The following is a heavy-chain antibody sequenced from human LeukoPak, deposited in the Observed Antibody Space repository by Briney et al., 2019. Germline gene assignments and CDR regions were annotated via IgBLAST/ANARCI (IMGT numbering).Heavy chain of an antibody. V-gene: IGHV4-30-4*08. J-gene: IGHJ6*02. CDR2: IYYSGST. D-gene: IGHD7-27*01. CDR1: GGSISSSSYY. Sequence: SETLSLTCTVSGGSISSSSYYWGWIRQPPGKGLEWIGYIYYSGSTYYNPSLKSRVTISVDTSKNQFSLKLSSVTAADTAVYYCARDPLTGYGMDVWGQGTTVTVSS. CDR3: ARDPLTGYGMDV.